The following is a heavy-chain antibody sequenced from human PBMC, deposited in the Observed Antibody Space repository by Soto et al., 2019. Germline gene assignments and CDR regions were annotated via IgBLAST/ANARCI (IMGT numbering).Heavy chain of an antibody. CDR1: GYTFTSYG. V-gene: IGHV1-18*04. Sequence: QVQLVQSGAEVKKPGASVKVSCKASGYTFTSYGISRVRQAPGQGLEWMGWISAYNGNTNYAQKLQGRVTMTTDTATSTAYMGLRSLRSDDTAVYYCARDDSIAAAGTEFDYWGQGTLVTVSS. D-gene: IGHD6-13*01. CDR2: ISAYNGNT. CDR3: ARDDSIAAAGTEFDY. J-gene: IGHJ4*02.